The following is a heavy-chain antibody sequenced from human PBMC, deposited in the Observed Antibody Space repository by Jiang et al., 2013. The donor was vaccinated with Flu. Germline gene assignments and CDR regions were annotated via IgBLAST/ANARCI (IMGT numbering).Heavy chain of an antibody. Sequence: SGAEVKKPGAAVKVSCKASGYTFTSYGINWVRQAPGQGLEWLGRISANKGNTKYARRIQGRVTMTTETSTTTAYMELKSLRSDDTAIYYCVRDDSAYYYDLGDYSYGMDVWGQGTDSHRLL. V-gene: IGHV1-18*04. CDR1: GYTFTSYG. CDR2: ISANKGNT. CDR3: VRDDSAYYYDLGDYSYGMDV. J-gene: IGHJ6*02. D-gene: IGHD3-22*01.